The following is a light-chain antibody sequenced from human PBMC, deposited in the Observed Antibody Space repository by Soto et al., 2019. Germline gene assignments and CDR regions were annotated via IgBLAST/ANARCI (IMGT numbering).Light chain of an antibody. V-gene: IGKV1-33*01. CDR1: QDIYNS. J-gene: IGKJ4*01. CDR2: DAS. Sequence: DIQMTQSPSSLSASIGDSVTITCQASQDIYNSLNWYRQKPGKAPNLLIYDASNLETGVPSRFSGTGSGTDFTFTISSLQPEDIATYFCQQYDNSPITFGGGTKVDI. CDR3: QQYDNSPIT.